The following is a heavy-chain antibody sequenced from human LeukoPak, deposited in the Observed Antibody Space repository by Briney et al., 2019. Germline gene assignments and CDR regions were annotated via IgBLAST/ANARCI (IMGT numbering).Heavy chain of an antibody. D-gene: IGHD1-26*01. V-gene: IGHV1-3*04. CDR1: GYTFANYA. CDR2: INTANGNT. CDR3: ARDGRFIVADYYYGMDA. Sequence: GASVKVSCKASGYTFANYAMHWVRQAPGQSLEWMGWINTANGNTKYSQKFQGRVTITRDTSASTAYMELSSLRSEDTAAYYCARDGRFIVADYYYGMDAWGQGTTVTVSS. J-gene: IGHJ6*02.